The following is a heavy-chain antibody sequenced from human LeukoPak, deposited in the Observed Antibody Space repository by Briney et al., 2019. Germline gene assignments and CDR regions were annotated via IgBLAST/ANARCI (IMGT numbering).Heavy chain of an antibody. CDR3: ARGGNSRPDY. CDR2: VNEDGSEK. D-gene: IGHD4-23*01. CDR1: GFTFSSYW. V-gene: IGHV3-7*01. Sequence: GGSLRLSCTGSGFTFSSYWVSWVRQAPGKGLEWVANVNEDGSEKDYVDSVKGRFTISRDNAKNSLYLQMNGLRAEDTAVYYCARGGNSRPDYWGQGTLVTVSS. J-gene: IGHJ4*02.